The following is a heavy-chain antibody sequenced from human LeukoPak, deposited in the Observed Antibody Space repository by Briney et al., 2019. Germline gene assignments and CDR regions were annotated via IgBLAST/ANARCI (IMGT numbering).Heavy chain of an antibody. Sequence: GSLRLSCAASGFTFSDYYMSWIRQPPGKGLEWIGYIYYSGSTNYNPSLKSRVTIPLDTSKKQFSLKLSSVTAADTAVYYCARFRSPDAFDMWGQGTMVAVSS. V-gene: IGHV4-59*01. J-gene: IGHJ3*02. CDR1: GFTFSDYY. CDR3: ARFRSPDAFDM. CDR2: IYYSGST.